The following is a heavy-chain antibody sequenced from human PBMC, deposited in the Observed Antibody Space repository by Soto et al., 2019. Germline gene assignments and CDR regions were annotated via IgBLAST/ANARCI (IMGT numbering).Heavy chain of an antibody. CDR1: GFTFSDDY. J-gene: IGHJ2*01. CDR3: ARDGGIGGWYFDL. CDR2: ISSSDTI. D-gene: IGHD6-13*01. V-gene: IGHV3-11*01. Sequence: QVQLVESGGGLVKPGGSLRLSCSVSGFTFSDDYMIWIRQAPGKGLEWFSYISSSDTIYYADSVKGRFTISRDNAKNSLYLQMNSLRAEDTAVYYCARDGGIGGWYFDLWGRGTLVTVSS.